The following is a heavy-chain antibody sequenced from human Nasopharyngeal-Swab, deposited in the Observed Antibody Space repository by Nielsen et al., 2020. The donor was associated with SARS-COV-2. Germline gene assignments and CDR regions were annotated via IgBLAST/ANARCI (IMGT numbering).Heavy chain of an antibody. D-gene: IGHD4-11*01. CDR1: GFTFDDYT. Sequence: SLKISCAASGFTFDDYTMHWVRQPPGEGLEWVSGINWNSGRKGYADSVKGRFTISRDNAKNSLYLLMNSLRTEDTAFYYCTKGRADYSNPSFDNWGQGTLVTVSS. V-gene: IGHV3-9*01. CDR3: TKGRADYSNPSFDN. J-gene: IGHJ4*02. CDR2: INWNSGRK.